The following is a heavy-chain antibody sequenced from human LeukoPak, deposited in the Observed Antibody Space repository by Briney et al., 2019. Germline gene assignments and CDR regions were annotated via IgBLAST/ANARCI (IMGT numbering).Heavy chain of an antibody. D-gene: IGHD6-13*01. V-gene: IGHV1-2*02. J-gene: IGHJ4*02. CDR3: ARDLGIAAYYFDY. Sequence: ASVKVSCKASGYTFTGYYVHWVRQAPGQGLEWMGWINPNSGGTNYAQKFQGRVTMTRDTSISTAYMELSRLRSDDTAVYYCARDLGIAAYYFDYWGQGTLVTVSS. CDR2: INPNSGGT. CDR1: GYTFTGYY.